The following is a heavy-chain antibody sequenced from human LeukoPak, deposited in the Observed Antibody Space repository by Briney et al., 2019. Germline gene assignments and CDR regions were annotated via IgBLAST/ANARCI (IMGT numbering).Heavy chain of an antibody. J-gene: IGHJ4*02. D-gene: IGHD3-22*01. CDR1: RYTFTSYD. CDR2: MNPNTGRT. CDR3: ARLAETPDYYSNGGYFYLGY. Sequence: GASVKVSCKASRYTFTSYDINWVREAAGQGLEWMGWMNPNTGRTGYAQKFQGRVTMTRDTSITTAYMELTSLTYEDTAVYYCARLAETPDYYSNGGYFYLGYWGQGTPVTVPS. V-gene: IGHV1-8*01.